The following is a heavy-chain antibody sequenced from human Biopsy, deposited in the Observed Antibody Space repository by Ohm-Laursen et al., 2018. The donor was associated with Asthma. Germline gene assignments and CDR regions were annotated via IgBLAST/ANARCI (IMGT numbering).Heavy chain of an antibody. V-gene: IGHV3-30*03. J-gene: IGHJ6*02. CDR2: ISYDGRNK. CDR1: GFTFNSYG. D-gene: IGHD3-3*01. Sequence: SLRLSCTATGFTFNSYGMHWVRQAPGTGLEWVAVISYDGRNKYYGDSVKGRFTISRDNSKNTVYLQMISLRVEDTSVYYCARGAYYDFWSGYSRPIPGYYGMDVWGHGTTVTVSS. CDR3: ARGAYYDFWSGYSRPIPGYYGMDV.